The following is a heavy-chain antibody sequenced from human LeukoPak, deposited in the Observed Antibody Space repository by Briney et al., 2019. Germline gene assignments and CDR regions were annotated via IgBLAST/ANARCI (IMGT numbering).Heavy chain of an antibody. CDR3: ARHHRDSGRGAFDI. CDR1: GFTFSGYW. D-gene: IGHD3-10*01. J-gene: IGHJ3*02. V-gene: IGHV3-7*01. Sequence: GGSLRLSCAASGFTFSGYWLSWVRQAPGKRLEWLANINEDGSRKFYVDSVEGRFTISRDNARNSLSLQMNSLRAEDTAIYYCARHHRDSGRGAFDIWGQGTGVTVSS. CDR2: INEDGSRK.